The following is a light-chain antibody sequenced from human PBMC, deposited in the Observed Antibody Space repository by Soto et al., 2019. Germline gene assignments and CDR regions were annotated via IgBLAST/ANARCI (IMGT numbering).Light chain of an antibody. V-gene: IGKV3-11*01. CDR2: DAS. CDR1: QYINTR. Sequence: EIVLTQSPATLASFPGDRVTLSCRASQYINTRLAWYQHKPDQAPRLLIYDASNRATGIPARFSGSGSGTDFTLTISSLEPEDIAVYYCQQRSNWRVTFGGGTTGDIK. CDR3: QQRSNWRVT. J-gene: IGKJ4*01.